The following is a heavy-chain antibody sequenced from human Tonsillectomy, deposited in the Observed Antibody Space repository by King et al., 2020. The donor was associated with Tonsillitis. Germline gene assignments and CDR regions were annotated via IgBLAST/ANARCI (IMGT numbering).Heavy chain of an antibody. CDR3: ARSGIAVAVRSSALSPLDY. J-gene: IGHJ4*02. CDR2: ISDDGSNK. Sequence: QLVQSGGGVVQPGRSLRLSCAASGFTFSSYGMHWVRQAPGKGLEWVAVISDDGSNKYYADSVKGRFTISRDNSKNTLYLQMNSLRAEDTAVYYCARSGIAVAVRSSALSPLDYWGQGTLVTVSS. V-gene: IGHV3-33*05. D-gene: IGHD6-19*01. CDR1: GFTFSSYG.